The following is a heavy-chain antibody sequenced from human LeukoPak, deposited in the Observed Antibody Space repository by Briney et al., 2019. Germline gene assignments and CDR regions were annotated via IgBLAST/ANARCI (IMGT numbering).Heavy chain of an antibody. J-gene: IGHJ4*03. CDR2: VSSDGSDK. V-gene: IGHV3-30*04. Sequence: PGGSLRLSCATSGFTFIDYTMHCVRLAPGEGPEWVALVSSDGSDKQYVASVKGRFTISRDDSKNTVYLDMNTLKDEDTAVYYCARAHSASWYAAYWGHGTRVTVSS. CDR3: ARAHSASWYAAY. CDR1: GFTFIDYT. D-gene: IGHD6-13*01.